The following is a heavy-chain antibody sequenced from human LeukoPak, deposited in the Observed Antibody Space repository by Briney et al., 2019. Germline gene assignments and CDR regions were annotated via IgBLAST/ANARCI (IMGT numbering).Heavy chain of an antibody. CDR3: AKGVGYCSGGSCQQFDY. D-gene: IGHD2-15*01. V-gene: IGHV3-7*03. CDR1: GFTFRSYD. Sequence: GGSLRLSCEASGFTFRSYDMSWVRQTPGKGLEWVANIKQDGSVRYYVESLKGRITISRDNSKNTLYLQMNSLRAEDTAVYYCAKGVGYCSGGSCQQFDYWGQGTLVTVSS. J-gene: IGHJ4*02. CDR2: IKQDGSVR.